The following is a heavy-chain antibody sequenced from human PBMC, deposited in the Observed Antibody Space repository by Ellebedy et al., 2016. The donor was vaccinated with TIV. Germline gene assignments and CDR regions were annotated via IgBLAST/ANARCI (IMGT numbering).Heavy chain of an antibody. CDR1: GFTSISYG. CDR3: ARPIPSIAVAGTGWFDP. Sequence: GESLKISXAASGFTSISYGMPWVRQAQGKGLEWVAVISYDGSNKYYADSVKGRFTISRDNSKNTLYLQMNSLRAEDTAVYYCARPIPSIAVAGTGWFDPWGQGTLVTVSS. V-gene: IGHV3-30*03. CDR2: ISYDGSNK. J-gene: IGHJ5*02. D-gene: IGHD6-19*01.